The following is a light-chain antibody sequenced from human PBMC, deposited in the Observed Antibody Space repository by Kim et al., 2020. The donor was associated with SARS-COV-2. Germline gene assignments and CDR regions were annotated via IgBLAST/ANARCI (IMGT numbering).Light chain of an antibody. Sequence: ASVGDRVTITCRASQGINNYLAWYQQKPGNAPHLLIYAAYTLQSGVPARFSGGGSGREFTLTISGLQAEDVGTYYCQKYNSAPYTFGQGTKLEI. CDR1: QGINNY. J-gene: IGKJ2*01. CDR2: AAY. CDR3: QKYNSAPYT. V-gene: IGKV1-27*01.